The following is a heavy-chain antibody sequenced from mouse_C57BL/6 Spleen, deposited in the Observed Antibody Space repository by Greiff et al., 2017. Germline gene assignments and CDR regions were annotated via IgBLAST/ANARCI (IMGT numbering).Heavy chain of an antibody. CDR2: INYDGSST. D-gene: IGHD4-1*02. CDR1: GFTFSDYY. Sequence: EVMLVESEGGLVQPGSSMKLSCTASGFTFSDYYMAWVRQVPEKGLEWVANINYDGSSTYYLDSLKSRFIISRDNAKNILYLQMSSLKSEDTATYYCARDSQLGLFDYWGQGTTLTVSS. CDR3: ARDSQLGLFDY. J-gene: IGHJ2*01. V-gene: IGHV5-16*01.